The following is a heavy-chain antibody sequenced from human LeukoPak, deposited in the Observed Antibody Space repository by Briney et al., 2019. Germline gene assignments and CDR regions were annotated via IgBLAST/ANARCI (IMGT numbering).Heavy chain of an antibody. J-gene: IGHJ5*02. V-gene: IGHV4-39*07. CDR1: GGSISSSDYY. CDR3: ARENYCANGVCWAFDP. Sequence: SETLSLTCTVSGGSISSSDYYWGWIRQPPGKGLEWIGNIYYTGTSSYNSAMKSRVTISVDTSKNRFSLQLSSVTAADTAVYYCARENYCANGVCWAFDPWGQGTLVTVSS. D-gene: IGHD2-8*01. CDR2: IYYTGTS.